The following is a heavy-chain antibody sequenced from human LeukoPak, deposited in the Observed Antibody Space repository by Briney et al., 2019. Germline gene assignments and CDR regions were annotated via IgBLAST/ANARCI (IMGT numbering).Heavy chain of an antibody. CDR3: ARDTSSGYCSSTSCAFQH. V-gene: IGHV1-69*13. CDR2: IIPIFGTA. CDR1: GGTFSSYA. D-gene: IGHD2-2*01. Sequence: ASVKVSCKASGGTFSSYAISWVRQAPGQGLEWLGGIIPIFGTANYAQKLQGRVTITADESTSTAYMELSSLRSEDTAVYYCARDTSSGYCSSTSCAFQHWGQGTLVTVSS. J-gene: IGHJ1*01.